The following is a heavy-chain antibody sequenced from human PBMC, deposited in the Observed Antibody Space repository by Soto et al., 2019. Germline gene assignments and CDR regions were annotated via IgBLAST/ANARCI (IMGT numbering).Heavy chain of an antibody. V-gene: IGHV4-30-4*01. J-gene: IGHJ4*02. Sequence: QVQLQESGPGLMKPSQTLSLTCTVSGGSISSGDYYWSWIRQPPGKGVEWVGYIYYSGRTYYNPSLKSRVTVSVDKSKNQFSRKLSDFTATDTAVYYCAILRLSGYDLECFDYWGQGTLVAVSS. CDR2: IYYSGRT. D-gene: IGHD5-12*01. CDR1: GGSISSGDYY. CDR3: AILRLSGYDLECFDY.